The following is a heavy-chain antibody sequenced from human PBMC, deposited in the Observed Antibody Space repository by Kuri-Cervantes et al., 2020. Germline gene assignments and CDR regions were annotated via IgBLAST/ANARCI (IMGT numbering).Heavy chain of an antibody. D-gene: IGHD3-9*01. CDR3: AKELRYFDWSFFNPTDGMDV. CDR1: GLTFSSYW. Sequence: GESLKISCVVSGLTFSSYWMTWVRQAPGKGLEWVANIKQDGSEKFYVDAVKGRFTISRDNPKNSLYLQMNSLRAEDTAVYYCAKELRYFDWSFFNPTDGMDVWGQGTTVTVSS. CDR2: IKQDGSEK. V-gene: IGHV3-7*04. J-gene: IGHJ6*02.